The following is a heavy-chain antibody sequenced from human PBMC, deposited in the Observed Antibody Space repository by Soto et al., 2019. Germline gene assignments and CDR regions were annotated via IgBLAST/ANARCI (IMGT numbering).Heavy chain of an antibody. Sequence: PGGSLRLSCAASGFTFSSYEMNWVRQAPGKGLEWVSYISSSSSTIYYADSVKGRFTISRDNAKNSLYLQMNSLRAEDTAVYYCARDAWEWELPGWFDPWGQGTLVTVSS. J-gene: IGHJ5*02. CDR3: ARDAWEWELPGWFDP. CDR2: ISSSSSTI. CDR1: GFTFSSYE. D-gene: IGHD1-26*01. V-gene: IGHV3-48*03.